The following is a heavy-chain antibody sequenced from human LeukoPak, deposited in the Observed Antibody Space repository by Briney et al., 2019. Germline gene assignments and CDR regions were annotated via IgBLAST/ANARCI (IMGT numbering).Heavy chain of an antibody. V-gene: IGHV1-2*02. CDR1: GYTFTGYY. CDR2: INPNSGGT. D-gene: IGHD5-12*01. J-gene: IGHJ4*02. Sequence: GASVKVSCKASGYTFTGYYMHWVRQAPGQGLEWMGWINPNSGGTNYAQKFQGRVTMTRDTSISTAYMELSRLRSDDTAVYYCARERGYSGYGVQRLYDYWGQGTLVTVSS. CDR3: ARERGYSGYGVQRLYDY.